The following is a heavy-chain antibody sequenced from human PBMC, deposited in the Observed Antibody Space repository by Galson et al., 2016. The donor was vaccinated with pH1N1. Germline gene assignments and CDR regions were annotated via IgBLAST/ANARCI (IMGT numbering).Heavy chain of an antibody. CDR3: ARLWYGEYIDY. Sequence: SETLSLTCTVSGGSISNSNHYWGWIRQPPGKGLQWIANIYYSGITYYDASLKSRVTISVDTSKNQFSLKLNSVIAADTAVYYCARLWYGEYIDYWGQGTRVTVSS. J-gene: IGHJ4*02. D-gene: IGHD3-10*01. CDR2: IYYSGIT. V-gene: IGHV4-39*01. CDR1: GGSISNSNHY.